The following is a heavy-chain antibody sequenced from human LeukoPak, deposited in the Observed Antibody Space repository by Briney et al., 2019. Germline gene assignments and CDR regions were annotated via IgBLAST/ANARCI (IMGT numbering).Heavy chain of an antibody. CDR3: ARDTSGSYHFDY. J-gene: IGHJ4*02. CDR1: GGTFSSYA. Sequence: SVKVSCKASGGTFSSYAISWVRQAPGQGLEWMGRIIPILGIANYAQKFQGRVTITADKSTSTAYMELSSLRSEDTAVYYCARDTSGSYHFDYWGQETLVTVSS. CDR2: IIPILGIA. V-gene: IGHV1-69*04. D-gene: IGHD1-26*01.